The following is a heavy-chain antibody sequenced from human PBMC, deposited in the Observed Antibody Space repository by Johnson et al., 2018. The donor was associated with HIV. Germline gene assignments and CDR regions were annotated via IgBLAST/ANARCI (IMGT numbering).Heavy chain of an antibody. CDR3: ARAHFIFPKNAFDI. V-gene: IGHV3-7*01. CDR1: GFTFSNFW. CDR2: INLDGTEK. D-gene: IGHD3-3*02. Sequence: VQLVESGGGWVQFGGSLRLSCAASGFTFSNFWMSWVRQAPGKGLEWVANINLDGTEKYYVDSVKGRFTISRDNAKSSLYLLMNSVRAEDTAVYYCARAHFIFPKNAFDIWGRGTMVTVSS. J-gene: IGHJ3*02.